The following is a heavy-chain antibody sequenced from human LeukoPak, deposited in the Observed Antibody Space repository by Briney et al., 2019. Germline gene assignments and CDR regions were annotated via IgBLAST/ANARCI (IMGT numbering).Heavy chain of an antibody. CDR2: IYYSGST. V-gene: IGHV4-59*05. CDR3: ASLSVVVTARGSEYFQH. CDR1: GGSISSYY. J-gene: IGHJ1*01. Sequence: PSETLSLTCIVSGGSISSYYWNWIRQPPGKGLEWIGSIYYSGSTYYNPSLKSRGTISVDTSKNQFSLKLSSVTAADTAVYYCASLSVVVTARGSEYFQHWGQGTLVTVSS. D-gene: IGHD2-21*02.